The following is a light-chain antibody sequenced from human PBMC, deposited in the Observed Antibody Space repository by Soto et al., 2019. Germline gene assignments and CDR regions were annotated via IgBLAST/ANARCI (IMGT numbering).Light chain of an antibody. Sequence: EIVMTQPPATLSVSPGARATLSCRASQSVCSKLAWYPQNPGQTPRLLIYRATTRATGIPARFSGSGSGTEFTHKISSLQSDDFAVYSCQHYNNWPYTFGQETKLEIK. J-gene: IGKJ2*01. CDR3: QHYNNWPYT. CDR2: RAT. CDR1: QSVCSK. V-gene: IGKV3-15*01.